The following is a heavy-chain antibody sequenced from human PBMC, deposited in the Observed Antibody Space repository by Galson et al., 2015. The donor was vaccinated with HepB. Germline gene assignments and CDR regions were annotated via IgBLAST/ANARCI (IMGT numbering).Heavy chain of an antibody. V-gene: IGHV3-20*04. Sequence: SLRLSCAASGFTFDDYGMSWVRQAPGKGLEWVSGINWNGGSTGYADSVKGRFTISKDNAKNSLYLQMNSLRAEDTALYYCARDSPLGDGDYIDYWGQGTLVTVSS. CDR3: ARDSPLGDGDYIDY. J-gene: IGHJ4*02. D-gene: IGHD4-17*01. CDR2: INWNGGST. CDR1: GFTFDDYG.